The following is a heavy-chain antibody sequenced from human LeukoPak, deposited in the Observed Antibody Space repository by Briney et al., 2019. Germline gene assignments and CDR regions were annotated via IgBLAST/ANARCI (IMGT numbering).Heavy chain of an antibody. D-gene: IGHD4-17*01. V-gene: IGHV4-30-4*08. CDR3: ASGDYGDYGGDAFDI. CDR1: GGSISSGDYY. J-gene: IGHJ3*02. Sequence: SETLSLTCIVSGGSISSGDYYWSWIRQPPGKGLEWIGYIYYSGSTYYNPSLKSRVTISVDTSKNQFSLKLSSVTAADTAVYYCASGDYGDYGGDAFDIWGQGTMLTVSS. CDR2: IYYSGST.